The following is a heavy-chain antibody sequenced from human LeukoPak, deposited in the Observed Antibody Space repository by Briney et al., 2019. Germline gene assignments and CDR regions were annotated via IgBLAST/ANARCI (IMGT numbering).Heavy chain of an antibody. Sequence: ASVKVSCKASGYTFTGYYMHWVRQAPGQELEWMGWINPNSGGTNYAQKFQGRVTMTRDTSISTAYMELSRLRSDDTAVYYCARGGLPLGYCSSTSCYTLGSDYWGQGTLVTVSS. CDR2: INPNSGGT. CDR3: ARGGLPLGYCSSTSCYTLGSDY. J-gene: IGHJ4*02. V-gene: IGHV1-2*02. CDR1: GYTFTGYY. D-gene: IGHD2-2*02.